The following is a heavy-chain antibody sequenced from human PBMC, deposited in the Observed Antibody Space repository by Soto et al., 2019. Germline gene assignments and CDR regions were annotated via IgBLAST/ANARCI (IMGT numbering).Heavy chain of an antibody. Sequence: PGGSLRLSCAASGFTVSSNYMSWVRQAPGKGLEWVSVIYSGGSTYHADSVKGRFTISRDNSKNTLYLQMNSLSAEDTAVYYCGREKSDGSSWYSSDYWGQGTLVTVSS. V-gene: IGHV3-66*01. CDR2: IYSGGST. D-gene: IGHD6-13*01. J-gene: IGHJ4*02. CDR1: GFTVSSNY. CDR3: GREKSDGSSWYSSDY.